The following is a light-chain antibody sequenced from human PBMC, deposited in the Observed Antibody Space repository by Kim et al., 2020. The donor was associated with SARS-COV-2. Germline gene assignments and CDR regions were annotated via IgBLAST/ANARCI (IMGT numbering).Light chain of an antibody. CDR1: TSNIGTVYD. CDR3: QSFDSSLSTYV. Sequence: TVTISCTGSTSNIGTVYDVPWYQHLPGIAPKLLIFGNTNRPSGVPDRFSGSKSGTSASLAITELQAEDEADYYCQSFDSSLSTYVFGSGTKVTVL. V-gene: IGLV1-40*01. CDR2: GNT. J-gene: IGLJ1*01.